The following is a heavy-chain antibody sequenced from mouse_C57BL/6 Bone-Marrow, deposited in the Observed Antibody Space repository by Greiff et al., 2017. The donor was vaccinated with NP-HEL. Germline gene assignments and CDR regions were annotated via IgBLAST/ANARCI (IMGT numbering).Heavy chain of an antibody. J-gene: IGHJ3*01. D-gene: IGHD1-1*01. CDR2: IHPNSGST. Sequence: QVQLQQPGAELVKPGASVKLSCKASGYTFTSYWMHWVKQRPGQGLEWIGMIHPNSGSTNYNEKFKSKATLTVDKSSSTAYMQLSSLTSEDSAVYYCARPYYYGSSPWFAYCGQGTLVTVSA. V-gene: IGHV1-64*01. CDR3: ARPYYYGSSPWFAY. CDR1: GYTFTSYW.